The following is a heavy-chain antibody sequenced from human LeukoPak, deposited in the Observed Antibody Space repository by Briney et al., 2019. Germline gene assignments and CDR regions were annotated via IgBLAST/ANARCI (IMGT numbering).Heavy chain of an antibody. D-gene: IGHD2-21*01. CDR1: GFTLSSYW. J-gene: IGHJ4*02. V-gene: IGHV3-7*01. Sequence: GGSLRLSCAASGFTLSSYWMSWVRQAPGKGLEWVANIKQDGSEKYYVDSVKGRFTISRDNAKNSLYLQMSSLRAEDTAVYYCARNSGGYWGQGTLVTVSS. CDR3: ARNSGGY. CDR2: IKQDGSEK.